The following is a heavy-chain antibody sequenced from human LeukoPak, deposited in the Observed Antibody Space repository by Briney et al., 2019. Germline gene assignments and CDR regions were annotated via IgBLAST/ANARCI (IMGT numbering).Heavy chain of an antibody. J-gene: IGHJ5*02. V-gene: IGHV5-51*01. D-gene: IGHD2-2*01. CDR2: IYPGDSDT. CDR1: GYSFTSYW. CDR3: ARQWGDCSSTSCYSAS. Sequence: TSGESLKISCKGSGYSFTSYWIGWVRQMPGKGLEWMGIIYPGDSDTRYSPSFQGQVTISADKSVSTAYLQWSSLKASDTAMYYCARQWGDCSSTSCYSASWGQGTLVTVSS.